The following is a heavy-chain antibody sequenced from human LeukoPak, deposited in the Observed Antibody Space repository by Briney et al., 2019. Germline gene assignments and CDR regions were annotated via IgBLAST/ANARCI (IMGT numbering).Heavy chain of an antibody. CDR3: TTDGRREIAAADY. Sequence: PGGSLRLSCAASRFTFSNAWMSWVRQAPGKGLEWVGRIKGKTDGGTTDYAAPVKGRFTISRDDSKNTLYLQMNSLKTEDTAVYYCTTDGRREIAAADYWGQGTLVTVSS. V-gene: IGHV3-15*01. CDR2: IKGKTDGGTT. D-gene: IGHD6-13*01. J-gene: IGHJ4*02. CDR1: RFTFSNAW.